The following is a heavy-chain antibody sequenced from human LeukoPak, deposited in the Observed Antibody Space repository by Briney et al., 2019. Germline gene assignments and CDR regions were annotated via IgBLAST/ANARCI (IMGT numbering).Heavy chain of an antibody. CDR2: IGGRDGNT. Sequence: GGSLRLSCAASGFTFSNYAMTWVRQAPGKGLEWVSAIGGRDGNTFYADSVKGRFTVSRDNSKNTLYLQMNSLRAEDTAVYYCARGTVTPPADYWGQGTLVTVSS. J-gene: IGHJ4*02. CDR3: ARGTVTPPADY. D-gene: IGHD4-17*01. V-gene: IGHV3-23*01. CDR1: GFTFSNYA.